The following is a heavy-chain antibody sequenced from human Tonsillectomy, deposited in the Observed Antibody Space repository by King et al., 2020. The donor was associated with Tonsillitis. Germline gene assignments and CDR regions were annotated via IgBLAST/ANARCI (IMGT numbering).Heavy chain of an antibody. CDR2: IRSKAYGGTT. D-gene: IGHD4-17*01. Sequence: VQLVESGGGLVKPGRSLRLSCTASGFTFGDYAMSWFRRAPGKGLEWVGFIRSKAYGGTTEYAASVKGRFTISRDDSKSIAYLQMNSLKTEDTAVYYCTIRSYGYYFDYWGQGTLVTVSS. V-gene: IGHV3-49*05. CDR1: GFTFGDYA. CDR3: TIRSYGYYFDY. J-gene: IGHJ4*02.